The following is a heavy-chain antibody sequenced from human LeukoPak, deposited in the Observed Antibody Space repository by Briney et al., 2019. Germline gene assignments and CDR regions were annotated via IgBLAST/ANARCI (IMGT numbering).Heavy chain of an antibody. V-gene: IGHV3-74*01. D-gene: IGHD2-2*01. CDR3: AREPVVVPAATLRS. CDR2: INSDGSST. J-gene: IGHJ5*02. CDR1: GFTFSSYW. Sequence: GGALRLSCAASGFTFSSYWMHWVRQAPGKGLVWVSRINSDGSSTSYADSVKGRFTISRDNAKNTLYLQMNSLRAEDTAVYYCAREPVVVPAATLRSWDQGTLVTVSS.